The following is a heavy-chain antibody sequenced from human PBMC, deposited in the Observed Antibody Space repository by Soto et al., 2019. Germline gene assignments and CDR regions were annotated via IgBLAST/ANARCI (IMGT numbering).Heavy chain of an antibody. CDR3: AKPSIWGSFIFNY. V-gene: IGHV3-23*01. Sequence: GGSLRLSCAASGFTFSIYAMSWVRQAPGKGLEWVSAISGSGGSTYYADSVKGRFTISRDNSKNTLYLQMNSLRAEDTAVYYCAKPSIWGSFIFNYWGQGTLVTVSS. CDR1: GFTFSIYA. J-gene: IGHJ4*02. CDR2: ISGSGGST. D-gene: IGHD3-16*01.